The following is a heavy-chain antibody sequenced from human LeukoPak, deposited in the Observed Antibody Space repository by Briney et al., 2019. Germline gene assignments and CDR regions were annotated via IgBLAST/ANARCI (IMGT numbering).Heavy chain of an antibody. CDR1: GFTFSDYW. CDR2: IKQGGSEK. CDR3: TRVRGSGGYYSKVMYYFDY. Sequence: GGSLRLSCAASGFTFSDYWMSWVRQAPGKGLEWVANIKQGGSEKYYVDSVKGRFTISRDNAKNSLYLQMNSLRAEDTAVYYCTRVRGSGGYYSKVMYYFDYWGLGTLVTVSS. V-gene: IGHV3-7*01. J-gene: IGHJ4*02. D-gene: IGHD3-10*01.